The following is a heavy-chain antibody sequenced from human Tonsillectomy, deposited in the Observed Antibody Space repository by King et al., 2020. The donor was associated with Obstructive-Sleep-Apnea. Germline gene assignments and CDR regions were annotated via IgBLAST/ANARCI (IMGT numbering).Heavy chain of an antibody. Sequence: QLVQSGAEVKKPGSSVKVSCKASGGSLNIYAMSWVRQAPGRGLEWLGRIIPNLNITNYAQKFQGRVSITADRSTSTAYMELSSLRSEDTAIYYCARGYYDSSGYYYVGDYFDYWGQGTLVTVSS. CDR3: ARGYYDSSGYYYVGDYFDY. V-gene: IGHV1-69*09. CDR1: GGSLNIYA. J-gene: IGHJ4*02. D-gene: IGHD3-22*01. CDR2: IIPNLNIT.